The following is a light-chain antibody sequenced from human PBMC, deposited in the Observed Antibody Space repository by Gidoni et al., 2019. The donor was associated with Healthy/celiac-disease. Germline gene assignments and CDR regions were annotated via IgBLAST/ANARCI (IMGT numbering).Light chain of an antibody. CDR2: DAS. J-gene: IGKJ4*01. Sequence: EIVLTQSPATLSLSPGDRATLSCRASQSVSSYLAWYQQKPGQAPRLLIYDASNRATGIPARFSGSGSGTDFTLTISRLAPEDFAVYYCQQRSNWPGTFGGGTKVEIK. CDR3: QQRSNWPGT. V-gene: IGKV3-11*01. CDR1: QSVSSY.